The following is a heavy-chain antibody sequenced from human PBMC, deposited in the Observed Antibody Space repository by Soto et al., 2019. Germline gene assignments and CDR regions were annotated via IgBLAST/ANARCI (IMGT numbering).Heavy chain of an antibody. Sequence: KPSETLSLTCTVSGGSISTYFWSWIRQPAGGGLEWIGRIYTTVSTNYNPSLKSRVTMSLDTSRNQFSLKLSSVTAADTAVYYCAREGGYFDSSGSGVYHYHGVDVWGQGTTVTVSS. D-gene: IGHD3-22*01. J-gene: IGHJ6*02. V-gene: IGHV4-4*07. CDR3: AREGGYFDSSGSGVYHYHGVDV. CDR2: IYTTVST. CDR1: GGSISTYF.